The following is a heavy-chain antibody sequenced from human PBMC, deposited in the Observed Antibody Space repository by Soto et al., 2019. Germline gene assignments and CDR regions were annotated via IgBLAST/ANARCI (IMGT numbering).Heavy chain of an antibody. V-gene: IGHV1-69*13. CDR3: ARDSTYYYDSSGFNWFDP. J-gene: IGHJ5*02. CDR2: IIPIFGTA. CDR1: GGTFSSYA. Sequence: SVKVSCKASGGTFSSYAINWGRQAPGQGLEWMGGIIPIFGTANYAQKFQGRVTITADESTSTAYMELSSLRSEDTAVYYCARDSTYYYDSSGFNWFDPWGQGTLVTVSS. D-gene: IGHD3-22*01.